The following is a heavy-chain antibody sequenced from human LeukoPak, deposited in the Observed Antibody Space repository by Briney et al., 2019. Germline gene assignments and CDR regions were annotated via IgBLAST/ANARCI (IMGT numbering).Heavy chain of an antibody. CDR1: GFTFSSYA. Sequence: GRSLRLSCAASGFTFSSYAMHWVRQAPGKGLEWGAVISYDGSNKYYADSVKGRFTISRDNSKNALYLQMNSLRAEDTAVYYCARPLGRDYYYGMDVWGKGTTVTVSS. CDR3: ARPLGRDYYYGMDV. J-gene: IGHJ6*04. D-gene: IGHD3/OR15-3a*01. V-gene: IGHV3-30*04. CDR2: ISYDGSNK.